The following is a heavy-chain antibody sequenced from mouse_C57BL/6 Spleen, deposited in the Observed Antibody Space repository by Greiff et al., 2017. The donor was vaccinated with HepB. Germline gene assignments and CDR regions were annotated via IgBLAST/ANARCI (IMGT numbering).Heavy chain of an antibody. CDR1: GFTFSDYG. D-gene: IGHD4-1*01. CDR3: ARGDWDTVYFDY. CDR2: ISSGSSTI. J-gene: IGHJ2*01. Sequence: EVKLVESGGGLVKPGGSLKLSCAASGFTFSDYGMHWVRQAPEKGLEWVAYISSGSSTIYYADTVKGRFTISRDNAKNTLFLQMTSLRSEDTAMYYCARGDWDTVYFDYWGQGTTLTVSS. V-gene: IGHV5-17*01.